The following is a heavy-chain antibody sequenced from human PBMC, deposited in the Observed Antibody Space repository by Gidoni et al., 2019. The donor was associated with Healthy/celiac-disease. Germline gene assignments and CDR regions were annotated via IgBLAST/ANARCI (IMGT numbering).Heavy chain of an antibody. CDR2: IYTSGST. V-gene: IGHV4-61*02. J-gene: IGHJ4*02. D-gene: IGHD6-13*01. CDR3: ASSGYSSSRTGLSVY. Sequence: QVQLQESGPGLVKPSQTLSLTCTVSGGSISRGRYYWSWIRQPAGKGLEWIGRIYTSGSTNYIPSLKSRVTISVDTSKNQFSLKLSSVTAADTAVYYCASSGYSSSRTGLSVYWGQGTLVTVSS. CDR1: GGSISRGRYY.